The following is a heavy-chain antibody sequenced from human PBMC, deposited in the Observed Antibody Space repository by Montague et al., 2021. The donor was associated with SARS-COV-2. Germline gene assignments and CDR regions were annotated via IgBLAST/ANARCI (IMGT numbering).Heavy chain of an antibody. D-gene: IGHD5-18*01. J-gene: IGHJ4*02. CDR3: ARRIYSGHFDY. V-gene: IGHV3-43*02. CDR1: GFTFDQYA. CDR2: ISGDGNRL. Sequence: SLRLSCAGSGFTFDQYAVHWVRQGQGSGLEWVSLISGDGNRLYSADSVRGRFTSSRDNSKNSVYSQMNSLRTEDTAFYYCARRIYSGHFDYWGQGALVIVSS.